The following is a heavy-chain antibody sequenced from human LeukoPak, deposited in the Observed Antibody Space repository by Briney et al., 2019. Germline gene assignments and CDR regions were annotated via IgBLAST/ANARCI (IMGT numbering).Heavy chain of an antibody. J-gene: IGHJ4*02. V-gene: IGHV4-59*08. Sequence: SETLSLTCTVSGGSISSYYWSWIRQPPGKGLEWIGYIYYNGSPNYNPSLKSRVTISVDTSKNQFSLKLSSVTAADTAVYYCASSYDSSGYYLLWGQGTLVTVSS. CDR1: GGSISSYY. CDR3: ASSYDSSGYYLL. CDR2: IYYNGSP. D-gene: IGHD3-22*01.